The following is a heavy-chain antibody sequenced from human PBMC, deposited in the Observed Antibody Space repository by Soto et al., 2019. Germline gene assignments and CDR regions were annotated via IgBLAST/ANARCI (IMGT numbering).Heavy chain of an antibody. CDR2: IYHSGST. V-gene: IGHV4-4*02. CDR1: GGSISSYW. Sequence: SETLSLTCTVSGGSISSYWWSWVRQPPGKGLEWIGEIYHSGSTNYNPSLKSRVTISVDKSKNQFSLKLSSVTAADTAVYYCARALWFGDPYYYYYGMDVWGQGTTVTVSS. D-gene: IGHD3-10*01. CDR3: ARALWFGDPYYYYYGMDV. J-gene: IGHJ6*02.